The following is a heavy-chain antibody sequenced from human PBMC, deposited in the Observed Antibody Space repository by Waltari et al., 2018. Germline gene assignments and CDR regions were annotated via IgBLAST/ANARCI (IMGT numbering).Heavy chain of an antibody. CDR2: INHSGST. V-gene: IGHV4-34*01. Sequence: QVQLQQWGAGLLKPSETLSLTCAVYGGSFSGYYWSWIRQPPGKGLEWIGEINHSGSTNYNPSLKSRVTTSVDTSKNQFSLKLSSVTTADTAVYYCARASCGHGTSLLCYYYGMDVWGQGTTVTVSS. CDR1: GGSFSGYY. J-gene: IGHJ6*02. D-gene: IGHD3-16*02. CDR3: ARASCGHGTSLLCYYYGMDV.